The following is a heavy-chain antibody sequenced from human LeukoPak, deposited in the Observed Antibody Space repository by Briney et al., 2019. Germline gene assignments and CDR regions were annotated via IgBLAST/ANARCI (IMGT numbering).Heavy chain of an antibody. Sequence: GGSLRLSCAASGFTFSSYGMHWVRQAPGKGLEWVAFIRYDGSNSYSTDSVTGRFTISRDNSKNTLYLQMNSLRAEDTAVYYCAKDRGYYDFWSGYYDVDYWGQGTLVTVSS. CDR3: AKDRGYYDFWSGYYDVDY. D-gene: IGHD3-3*01. CDR1: GFTFSSYG. CDR2: IRYDGSNS. J-gene: IGHJ4*02. V-gene: IGHV3-30*02.